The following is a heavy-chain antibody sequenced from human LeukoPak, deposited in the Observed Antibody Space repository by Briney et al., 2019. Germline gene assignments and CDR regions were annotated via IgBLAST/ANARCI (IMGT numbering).Heavy chain of an antibody. J-gene: IGHJ6*02. CDR1: GGTFSSYA. V-gene: IGHV1-69*13. CDR3: ARASSWYLEANYYYGMDV. D-gene: IGHD6-13*01. CDR2: IIPIFGTA. Sequence: GASVKVSCKASGGTFSSYAISWVRQAPGQGLEWMGGIIPIFGTANYAQKFQGGVTITADESTSTAYMELSSLRSEDTAVYYCARASSWYLEANYYYGMDVWGQGTTVTVSS.